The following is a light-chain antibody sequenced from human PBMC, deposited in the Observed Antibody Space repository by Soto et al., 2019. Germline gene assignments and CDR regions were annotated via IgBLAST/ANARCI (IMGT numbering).Light chain of an antibody. J-gene: IGKJ1*01. CDR3: QQYDIWPPT. CDR2: GAS. Sequence: EIVMTQSPATLSVSPGERATLSCRASQSVSSDLAWYHQKPGQAPRLLIYGASTRATGIPARFSGSGSGTEFILTISSLQSEDFAVYYCQQYDIWPPTFGQGTKVDIK. CDR1: QSVSSD. V-gene: IGKV3-15*01.